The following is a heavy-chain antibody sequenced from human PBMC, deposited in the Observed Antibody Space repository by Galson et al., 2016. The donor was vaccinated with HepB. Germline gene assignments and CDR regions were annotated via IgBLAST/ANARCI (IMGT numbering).Heavy chain of an antibody. CDR3: ARDPRQWQRGYNYGFEY. CDR2: ISYDGDTK. CDR1: GFTFSSYG. V-gene: IGHV3-30*03. D-gene: IGHD5-18*01. J-gene: IGHJ4*02. Sequence: SLRLSCAASGFTFSSYGMHWVRQAPGKGLEWVAVISYDGDTKYHADSVKGRFTISRDNSKNTLYLQMHRLRVEDTAVYYCARDPRQWQRGYNYGFEYGGQGTLVSVSS.